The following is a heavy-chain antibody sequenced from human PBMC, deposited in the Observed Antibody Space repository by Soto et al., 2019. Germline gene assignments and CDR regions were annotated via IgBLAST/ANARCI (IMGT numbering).Heavy chain of an antibody. CDR1: GYTLTSYG. CDR2: ISAYNGNT. J-gene: IGHJ3*02. Sequence: ASVKVSCKASGYTLTSYGISWVRQAPGQGLEWMGWISAYNGNTKYSQKLQGRVTITRDTSASTAYMELSSLRSEDTAVYYCARDVNQLRYFDWLFPLDAFDIWGQGTMVTVSS. V-gene: IGHV1-18*01. CDR3: ARDVNQLRYFDWLFPLDAFDI. D-gene: IGHD3-9*01.